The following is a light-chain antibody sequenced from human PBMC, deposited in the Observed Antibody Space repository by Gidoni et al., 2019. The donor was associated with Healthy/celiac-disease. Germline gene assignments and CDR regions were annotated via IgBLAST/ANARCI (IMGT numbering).Light chain of an antibody. Sequence: NFILTKPHSVSESPRKTVTISCTRSSGSIASNYVQWYQQRPGSAPTTVIYEDNQRPSGVPDRFSGSIDSSSNSASLTISGLKTEDEADYYCQSYDSSNHVVFGGGTKLTVL. CDR2: EDN. V-gene: IGLV6-57*04. J-gene: IGLJ2*01. CDR3: QSYDSSNHVV. CDR1: SGSIASNY.